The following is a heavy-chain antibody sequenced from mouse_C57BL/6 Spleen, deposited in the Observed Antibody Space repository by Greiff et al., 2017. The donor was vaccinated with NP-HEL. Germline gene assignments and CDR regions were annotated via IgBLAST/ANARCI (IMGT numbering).Heavy chain of an antibody. CDR2: IYPGDGDT. CDR1: GYAFSSSW. V-gene: IGHV1-82*01. CDR3: ARWGPIYYGNYYYAMYY. D-gene: IGHD2-1*01. J-gene: IGHJ4*01. Sequence: QVQLQQSGPELVKPGASVKISCKASGYAFSSSWMNWVKQRPGKGLEWIGRIYPGDGDTNYNGKFKGKATLTADKSSSTAYMQLSSLTSEDSAVYFCARWGPIYYGNYYYAMYYWGQGTSVTVSS.